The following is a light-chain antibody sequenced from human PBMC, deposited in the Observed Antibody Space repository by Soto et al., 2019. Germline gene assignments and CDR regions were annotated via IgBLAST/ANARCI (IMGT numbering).Light chain of an antibody. CDR1: QSATSNY. Sequence: EIVLTQSPGTLSLSPGERATLSCRASQSATSNYLAWYQQKPGQAPRLLIYGASSRATGIPDRFSGSVSGTDFTLTISRLEPEDFAMYYCHQYGSSPLTFGGGTKVEIK. CDR2: GAS. J-gene: IGKJ4*01. CDR3: HQYGSSPLT. V-gene: IGKV3-20*01.